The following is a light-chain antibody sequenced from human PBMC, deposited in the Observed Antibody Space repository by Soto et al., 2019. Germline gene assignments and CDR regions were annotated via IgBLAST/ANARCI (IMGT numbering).Light chain of an antibody. J-gene: IGLJ2*01. CDR2: EVS. CDR1: SSDVGGYNY. Sequence: QSALTQPPSASGSPGQSVTISCTGTSSDVGGYNYVSWYQQYPGKAPKLMIYEVSKRPSGVPARFSGSKSGNTASLTVSGLQAEDEADYYCSSYAGINSVFGGGTKVTVL. V-gene: IGLV2-8*01. CDR3: SSYAGINSV.